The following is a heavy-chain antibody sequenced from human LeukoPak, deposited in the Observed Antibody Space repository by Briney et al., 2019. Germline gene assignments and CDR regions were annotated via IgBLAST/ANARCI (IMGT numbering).Heavy chain of an antibody. CDR2: IYKSGST. Sequence: PSETLSLTCTVSGGSIGWDYWSWIRQSAGKGLEWIGRIYKSGSTNYNPSFRSRVTVSVDTSKNQFSLNVASVTAADTAVYYCAREEYFQDSNGYSYYFHSWGQGSLVTASS. CDR1: GGSIGWDY. D-gene: IGHD3-22*01. CDR3: AREEYFQDSNGYSYYFHS. V-gene: IGHV4-4*07. J-gene: IGHJ4*02.